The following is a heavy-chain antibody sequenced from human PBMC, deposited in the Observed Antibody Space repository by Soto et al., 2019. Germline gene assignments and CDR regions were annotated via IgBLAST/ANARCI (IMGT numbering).Heavy chain of an antibody. CDR1: GGTFSSYA. V-gene: IGHV1-69*06. CDR3: ARDLRAGYSSQFDP. Sequence: QVQLVQSGAEVKKPGSSVKVSCKASGGTFSSYAISWVRQAPGQGLEWMGGIIPIFGTANYAQKFQGRVTITADKSTSKADMELSSLRSEETAVYYCARDLRAGYSSQFDPWGQGTLVTVSS. J-gene: IGHJ5*02. CDR2: IIPIFGTA. D-gene: IGHD6-13*01.